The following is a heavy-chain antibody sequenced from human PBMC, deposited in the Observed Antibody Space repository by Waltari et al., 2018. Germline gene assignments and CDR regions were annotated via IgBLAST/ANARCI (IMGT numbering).Heavy chain of an antibody. CDR1: GFTFSSHS. CDR3: AKRLLEPQVGAFDV. V-gene: IGHV3-23*01. CDR2: ISGGGQAT. Sequence: EVQLLQSGGGLVQPGGSLRLSCAASGFTFSSHSMSWFRQAPGKGLEWVSAISGGGQATLYADSVKGRFSISRDNSKNTLSLQVSSLRAEDSAVYYCAKRLLEPQVGAFDVWGQGTMVTVSS. D-gene: IGHD3-3*01. J-gene: IGHJ3*01.